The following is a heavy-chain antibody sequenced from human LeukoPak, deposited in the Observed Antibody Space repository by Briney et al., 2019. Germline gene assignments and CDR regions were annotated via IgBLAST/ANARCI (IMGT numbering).Heavy chain of an antibody. D-gene: IGHD6-13*01. J-gene: IGHJ4*02. V-gene: IGHV4-38-2*02. CDR3: ARTEPGGIANR. CDR2: VYHSGST. CDR1: GYSISSGYY. Sequence: SETLSLTCTVSGYSISSGYYWGWIRQPPGKGLEWIGSVYHSGSTYYNPSLKSRLTISVDTSKNQFSLNLRSVTAPDTAVYYCARTEPGGIANRWGQGTLVTVSS.